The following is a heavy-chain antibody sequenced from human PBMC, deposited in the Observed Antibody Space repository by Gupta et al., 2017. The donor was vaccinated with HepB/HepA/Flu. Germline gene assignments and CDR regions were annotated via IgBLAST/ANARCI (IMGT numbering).Heavy chain of an antibody. CDR1: GFISRNYG. Sequence: QVQLVESGGGVVQVGRSLRVSCVASGFISRNYGMRWVPQAPGKGVEWVAVIWHDGGNKFYADSVKGRFTISRDNSQNTLYLQMNSLRAEDTAVYYCVRDAYHGSGGWFDPWGPGTVVIVSS. J-gene: IGHJ5*02. CDR2: IWHDGGNK. D-gene: IGHD3-10*01. CDR3: VRDAYHGSGGWFDP. V-gene: IGHV3-33*01.